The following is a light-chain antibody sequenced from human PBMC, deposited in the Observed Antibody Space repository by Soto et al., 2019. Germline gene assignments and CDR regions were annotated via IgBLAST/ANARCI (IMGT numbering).Light chain of an antibody. Sequence: EIVLTQSPATLSLSPAARATLPCRASQVVSTSHLAWYQQKPGQAPRLLIYGASSRATGIPDRFSGSGSGTDFTLTISRLEPEDFAVYYCQQYGSSPITFGQGTRLEIK. J-gene: IGKJ5*01. CDR3: QQYGSSPIT. V-gene: IGKV3-20*01. CDR1: QVVSTSH. CDR2: GAS.